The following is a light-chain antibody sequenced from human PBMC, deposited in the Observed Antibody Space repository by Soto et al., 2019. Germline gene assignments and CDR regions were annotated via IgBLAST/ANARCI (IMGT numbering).Light chain of an antibody. CDR1: SSNIAKNY. J-gene: IGLJ2*01. Sequence: QSVLTQPPSVSAAPGQKVTISCSGSSSNIAKNYVYWYQQLPGTAPKLLIFDNDKRPSGIPDRFSGSKSGTSATLGITGLQTGDEADYYCGTWDISLSVVFGGATNLTVL. CDR3: GTWDISLSVV. CDR2: DND. V-gene: IGLV1-51*01.